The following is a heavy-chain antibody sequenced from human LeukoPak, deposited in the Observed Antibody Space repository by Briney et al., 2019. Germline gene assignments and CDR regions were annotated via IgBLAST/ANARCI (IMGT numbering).Heavy chain of an antibody. Sequence: LGESLKISCKGSGYSFTSYCIGWVRQMPGKGLEWMGIIYPGDSDTRYSPSFQGQVTISADKSISTAYRQWSSLKASDTAMYYCATYDYGGNWDFDYWGQGTLVTVSS. J-gene: IGHJ4*02. CDR3: ATYDYGGNWDFDY. D-gene: IGHD4-23*01. V-gene: IGHV5-51*01. CDR2: IYPGDSDT. CDR1: GYSFTSYC.